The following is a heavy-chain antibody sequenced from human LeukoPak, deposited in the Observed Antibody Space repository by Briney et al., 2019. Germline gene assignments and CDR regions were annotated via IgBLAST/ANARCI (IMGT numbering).Heavy chain of an antibody. CDR1: GDSISSYY. CDR3: ASARGYADFWGGYPGYFDY. J-gene: IGHJ4*02. Sequence: SETLSLTCSVSGDSISSYYWSWIRQPPGKGLEWIGYIYYSGSTNYNPSLKSRVTISVDTSKNQFSLKLSSVTAADTAVYYCASARGYADFWGGYPGYFDYWGQGTLVTVSS. V-gene: IGHV4-59*01. D-gene: IGHD3-3*01. CDR2: IYYSGST.